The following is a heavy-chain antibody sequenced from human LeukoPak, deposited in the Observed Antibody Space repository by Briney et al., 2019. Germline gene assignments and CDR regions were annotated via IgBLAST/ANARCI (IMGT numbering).Heavy chain of an antibody. D-gene: IGHD2-15*01. Sequence: SETLSLTCVISGGSMTSSNWWSWVRQSPGKGLEWIGEIHHGGSTNYHTSLKSRVTISIDTSKNQFSLKLRFVTAADTAVYYCAGVRCSGGSCPYYYYYYYMDVWGKGTTVTVSS. J-gene: IGHJ6*03. CDR3: AGVRCSGGSCPYYYYYYYMDV. V-gene: IGHV4-4*02. CDR2: IHHGGST. CDR1: GGSMTSSNW.